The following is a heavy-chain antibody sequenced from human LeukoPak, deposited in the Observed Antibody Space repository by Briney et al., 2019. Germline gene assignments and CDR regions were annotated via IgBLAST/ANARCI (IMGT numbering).Heavy chain of an antibody. J-gene: IGHJ4*02. V-gene: IGHV4-59*12. CDR3: ARGSYSSSFDY. CDR2: IYYSGST. CDR1: GDSISSYY. Sequence: SETLSLTCTVSGDSISSYYWSWIRQPPGKGLEWIGYIYYSGSTNYNPSLKSRVTISVDTSKNQFSLKLSSATAADTAVYYCARGSYSSSFDYWGQGTLVTVSS. D-gene: IGHD6-13*01.